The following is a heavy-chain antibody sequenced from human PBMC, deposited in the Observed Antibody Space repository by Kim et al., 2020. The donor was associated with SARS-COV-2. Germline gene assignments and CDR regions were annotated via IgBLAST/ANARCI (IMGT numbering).Heavy chain of an antibody. CDR3: AKDEGIQLWPDAFDI. Sequence: LSLTCAASGFTFSSYAMSWVRQAPGKGLEWVSAISGSGGSTYYADSVKGRFTISRDNSKNTLYLQMNSLRAEDTAVYYCAKDEGIQLWPDAFDIWGQGTMVTVSS. J-gene: IGHJ3*02. D-gene: IGHD5-18*01. CDR1: GFTFSSYA. V-gene: IGHV3-23*01. CDR2: ISGSGGST.